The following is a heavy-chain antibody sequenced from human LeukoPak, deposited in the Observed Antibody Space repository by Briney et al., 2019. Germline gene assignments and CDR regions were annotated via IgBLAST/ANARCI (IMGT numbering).Heavy chain of an antibody. D-gene: IGHD6-13*01. CDR1: GGSFSGYY. Sequence: MPSETLSLTCAVYGGSFSGYYWSWIRQPPGKGLEWIGEINHSGSTNYNPSLKSRVTISVDTSKNQFSLKLSSVTAADTAVYYCARGGLIAAAGNHWFDPWGQGTLVTVSS. J-gene: IGHJ5*02. V-gene: IGHV4-34*01. CDR3: ARGGLIAAAGNHWFDP. CDR2: INHSGST.